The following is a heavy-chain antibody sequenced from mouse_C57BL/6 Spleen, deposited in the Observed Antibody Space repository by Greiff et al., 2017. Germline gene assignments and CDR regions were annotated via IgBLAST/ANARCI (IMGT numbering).Heavy chain of an antibody. V-gene: IGHV5-2*01. J-gene: IGHJ3*01. D-gene: IGHD3-2*02. CDR2: INSDGGST. CDR3: DLPGESSGSWLAY. Sequence: EVQLVESGGGLVQPGESLTLSCESNEYEFPSHDMSWVRKTPEKRLELVAAINSDGGSTYYPDTMERRFIISRDNSKKTLNLQMSSLSSEDTALYYCDLPGESSGSWLAYWGQGTMGTVSA. CDR1: EYEFPSHD.